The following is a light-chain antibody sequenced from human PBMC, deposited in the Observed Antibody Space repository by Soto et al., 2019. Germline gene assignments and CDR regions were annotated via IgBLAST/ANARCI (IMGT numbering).Light chain of an antibody. J-gene: IGKJ2*02. CDR1: QSVGGN. V-gene: IGKV3-15*01. CDR3: QQYNNWPPLMCT. Sequence: IVMTQSPATLSVSPGERATLSCRASQSVGGNLAWYQQKPGQAPRLLIYGASTRATDIPARFSGSGSGTEFTLTISSLQSEDFAVYYCQQYNNWPPLMCTFGQGTRLEI. CDR2: GAS.